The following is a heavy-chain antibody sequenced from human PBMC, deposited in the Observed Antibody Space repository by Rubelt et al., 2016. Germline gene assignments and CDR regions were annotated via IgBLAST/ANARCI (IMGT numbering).Heavy chain of an antibody. CDR2: INHSGRT. Sequence: QVQLQESGPGLVKPSQTLSLTCTVSGGSISSGGYYWSWIRQPPGKGLEWIGEINHSGRTNYNPSLKSRVTISVDTSKNQFSLKLSSVTAADTAVYYCARVSEKSSGDYWGQGTLVTVSS. V-gene: IGHV4-31*03. CDR3: ARVSEKSSGDY. CDR1: GGSISSGGYY. J-gene: IGHJ4*02. D-gene: IGHD6-25*01.